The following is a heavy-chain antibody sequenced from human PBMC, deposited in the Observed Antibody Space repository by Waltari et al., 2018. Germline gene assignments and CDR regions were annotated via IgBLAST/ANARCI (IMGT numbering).Heavy chain of an antibody. V-gene: IGHV1-18*01. J-gene: IGHJ4*02. D-gene: IGHD3-16*01. CDR1: GYTLTSCA. Sequence: QVQLVQSVPEVSKPGASVKLSCKASGYTLTSCALPWVRQAPGQGLEWMGRISAKNDTTKYAQNLQGRVTITTDKSTSTAYMELRSLRSEDTAVYYCARGQGLGEATGVYYFDYWGQGTLVTVSS. CDR3: ARGQGLGEATGVYYFDY. CDR2: ISAKNDTT.